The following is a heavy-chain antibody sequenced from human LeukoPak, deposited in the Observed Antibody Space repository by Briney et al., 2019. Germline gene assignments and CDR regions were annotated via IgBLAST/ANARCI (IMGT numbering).Heavy chain of an antibody. D-gene: IGHD6-19*01. CDR1: GFTFSSYE. Sequence: GGSLRLSCAASGFTFSSYEMNWVRQAPGKGLEWLSYISSSGSAIYYADSVKGRFIMSRDNAKNSLYLQMNSLRAEDTAVYYCAKGRTAVPGTIEFDYWGQGTLVTVSS. J-gene: IGHJ4*02. CDR3: AKGRTAVPGTIEFDY. CDR2: ISSSGSAI. V-gene: IGHV3-48*03.